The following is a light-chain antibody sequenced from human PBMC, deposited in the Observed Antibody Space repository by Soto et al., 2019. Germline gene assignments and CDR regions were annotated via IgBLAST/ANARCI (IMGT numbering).Light chain of an antibody. CDR3: QQRSNWPLT. V-gene: IGKV3-11*01. J-gene: IGKJ4*01. CDR2: DAS. CDR1: QSVSSY. Sequence: EIVLTQSPATLSLSPGERATLSCRASQSVSSYLAWYQQKPGQAPRLLIYDASNRATGIPARFSGSGSGTDFNITISSLETEDFAVYSRQQRSNWPLTFGGGTKVEIK.